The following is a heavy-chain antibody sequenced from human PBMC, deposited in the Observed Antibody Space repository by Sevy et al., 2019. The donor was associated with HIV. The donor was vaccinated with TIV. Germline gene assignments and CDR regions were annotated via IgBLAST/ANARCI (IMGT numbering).Heavy chain of an antibody. V-gene: IGHV3-49*03. CDR1: GFTFGDYA. Sequence: GVLRLSCTASGFTFGDYAMSWFRQAPGKGLEWVGFIRSKAYGGTTEYAASVKGRFTISRDDSKSIAYLQMNSLKTEDTAVYYCTRLKYYYDSSGYYFDAFDIWGQGTMVTVSS. CDR2: IRSKAYGGTT. D-gene: IGHD3-22*01. CDR3: TRLKYYYDSSGYYFDAFDI. J-gene: IGHJ3*02.